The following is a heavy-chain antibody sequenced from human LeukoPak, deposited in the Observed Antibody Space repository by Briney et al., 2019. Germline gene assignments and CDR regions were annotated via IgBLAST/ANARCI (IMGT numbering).Heavy chain of an antibody. CDR2: ISWNSGGI. J-gene: IGHJ6*02. Sequence: GWSLRLSCAASGFTFDDYAMHWVRQAPGKGLEWVSGISWNSGGIDYTDSVKGRFTISRDNAKNSLYLQMNSLRPEDTALYYCAKDRHNYYYYGMDVWGQGTAVTVSS. CDR1: GFTFDDYA. CDR3: AKDRHNYYYYGMDV. V-gene: IGHV3-9*01.